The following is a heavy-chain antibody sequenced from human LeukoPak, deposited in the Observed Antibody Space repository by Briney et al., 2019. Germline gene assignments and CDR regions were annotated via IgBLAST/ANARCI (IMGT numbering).Heavy chain of an antibody. CDR3: ARGTLYDVWSGYSAFDI. J-gene: IGHJ3*02. CDR2: INSDGSST. D-gene: IGHD3-3*01. V-gene: IGHV3-74*01. CDR1: GFTFSSYW. Sequence: GGSLRLSCAASGFTFSSYWMHWVRQAPGKGLVWVSRINSDGSSTSYADSVKGRVTISRDNAKNTLYLQVNSLRADDTAVYYCARGTLYDVWSGYSAFDIWGQGTMVTVSS.